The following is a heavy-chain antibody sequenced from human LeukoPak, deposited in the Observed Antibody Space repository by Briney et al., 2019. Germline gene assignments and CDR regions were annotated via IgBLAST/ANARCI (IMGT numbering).Heavy chain of an antibody. CDR2: IGIKASTYAT. CDR1: VLSLSGSA. J-gene: IGHJ4*02. V-gene: IGHV3-73*01. CDR3: ASSGDSSGYDYTFDS. Sequence: GGFLRLSCAASVLSLSGSAVHWVRQASGKGPEWVGRIGIKASTYATGYAASVKGRFTISRDESKNTAYLQMNSLNTEDTAPYYCASSGDSSGYDYTFDSWGQGTQVTVSS. D-gene: IGHD3-22*01.